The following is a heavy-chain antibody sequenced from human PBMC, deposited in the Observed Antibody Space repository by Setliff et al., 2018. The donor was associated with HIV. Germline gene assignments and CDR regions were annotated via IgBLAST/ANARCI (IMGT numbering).Heavy chain of an antibody. V-gene: IGHV1-69*11. CDR1: GDTFSNNA. CDR2: IIPLLDRT. J-gene: IGHJ3*02. D-gene: IGHD1-26*01. CDR3: ARAVGSSDAFDI. Sequence: SVKVSCKASGDTFSNNAINWVRQAPGHGLEWMGKIIPLLDRTHYVQKFQGRVTFSADESTTTAYMELRSLKYEDAAVYYCARAVGSSDAFDIWGQGTMVTVSS.